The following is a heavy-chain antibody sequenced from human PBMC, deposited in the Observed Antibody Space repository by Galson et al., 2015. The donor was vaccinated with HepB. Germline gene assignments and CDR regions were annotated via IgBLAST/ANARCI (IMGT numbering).Heavy chain of an antibody. Sequence: SLRLSCAASGFTFSDYYMSWIRQAPGKGLEWVSYISSSSSYTNYADSVKGRFTIPRDNAKNSLYLQMNSLRAEDTAVYYCARDMGDYYDSSGYADYWGQGTLVTVSS. CDR2: ISSSSSYT. CDR1: GFTFSDYY. V-gene: IGHV3-11*06. J-gene: IGHJ4*02. D-gene: IGHD3-22*01. CDR3: ARDMGDYYDSSGYADY.